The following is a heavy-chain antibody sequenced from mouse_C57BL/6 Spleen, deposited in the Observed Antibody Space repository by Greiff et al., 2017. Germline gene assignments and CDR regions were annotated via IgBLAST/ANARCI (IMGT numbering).Heavy chain of an antibody. Sequence: QVQLQQSGAELARPGASVKMSCKASGYTFTSYTMHWVKQRPGQGLEWIGYIHPSSGYTKYNQKFKDKATLTADKSSSTAYMQLSSLTSEDSAVXYCARSITTVVATDWGQGTTLTVSS. CDR3: ARSITTVVATD. J-gene: IGHJ2*01. CDR2: IHPSSGYT. D-gene: IGHD1-1*01. CDR1: GYTFTSYT. V-gene: IGHV1-4*01.